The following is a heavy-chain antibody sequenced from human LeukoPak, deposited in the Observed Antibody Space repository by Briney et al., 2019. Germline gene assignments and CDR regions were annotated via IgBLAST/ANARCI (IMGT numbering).Heavy chain of an antibody. D-gene: IGHD3-16*01. V-gene: IGHV3-33*01. Sequence: PGGSLRLSCVASGFTFRRYGMHWVRDAPGKGLEWVAIIWHDGNNKFYADSVRGRFTISRDNSKSTLFLQMNSLRVEDTAVYYCAPDHGGFWGQGALVTVSS. CDR3: APDHGGF. CDR2: IWHDGNNK. CDR1: GFTFRRYG. J-gene: IGHJ4*02.